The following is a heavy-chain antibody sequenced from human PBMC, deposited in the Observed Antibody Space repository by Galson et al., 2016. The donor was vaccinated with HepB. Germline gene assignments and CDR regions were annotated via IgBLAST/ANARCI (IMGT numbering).Heavy chain of an antibody. D-gene: IGHD6-19*01. V-gene: IGHV3-30*18. CDR2: LSYDESNE. CDR1: GFPFRNFF. CDR3: AKCLQWLVLGDAFDI. Sequence: SLRLSCAASGFPFRNFFMHWVRQAPGKGLEWVAVLSYDESNEYYADSVRGRFTISRDNSKNTLYLQMNSLRAEDTAVYYCAKCLQWLVLGDAFDIWGQGTMVTGCS. J-gene: IGHJ3*02.